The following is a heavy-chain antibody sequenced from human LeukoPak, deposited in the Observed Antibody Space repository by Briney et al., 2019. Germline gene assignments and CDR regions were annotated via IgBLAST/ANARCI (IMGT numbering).Heavy chain of an antibody. V-gene: IGHV1-18*01. CDR2: ISAYNGNT. J-gene: IGHJ5*02. CDR1: GSSFTISG. Sequence: ASVNLSCTGTGSSFTISGNYWIRMPPGQGLEWMGWISAYNGNTNYAQKPQGRVTMTTDTATSTAYMELRSLRSDDTAVYYCARDVRYPWGQGTLVTVSS. CDR3: ARDVRYP.